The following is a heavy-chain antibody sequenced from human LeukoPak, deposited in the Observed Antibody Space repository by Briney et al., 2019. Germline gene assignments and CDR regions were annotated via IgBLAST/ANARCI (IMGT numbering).Heavy chain of an antibody. CDR3: ARGLAGAFDY. Sequence: ASVKVSCKASGYTFTSYDINWVRQATGQGLEWMGWMNPNSGNTGYTQKFQGRVTMTRNTSISTAYMDLSSLTSEDTAVYYCARGLAGAFDYWGQGTLVTVSS. J-gene: IGHJ4*02. D-gene: IGHD6-19*01. CDR2: MNPNSGNT. CDR1: GYTFTSYD. V-gene: IGHV1-8*01.